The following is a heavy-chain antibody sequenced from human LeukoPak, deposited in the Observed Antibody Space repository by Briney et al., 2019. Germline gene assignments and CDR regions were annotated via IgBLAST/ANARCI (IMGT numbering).Heavy chain of an antibody. Sequence: SETLSLTCTVSGGSISSYYWSWIRQPPGKGLERVGCISNSGSTNSNPSLKRGVTISVDTSKNHFSLNLRSVTAADTAFYYCARAGPDINMATTIDYWGQGTLVTVSS. CDR3: ARAGPDINMATTIDY. V-gene: IGHV4-59*01. CDR1: GGSISSYY. J-gene: IGHJ4*02. CDR2: ISNSGST. D-gene: IGHD5-24*01.